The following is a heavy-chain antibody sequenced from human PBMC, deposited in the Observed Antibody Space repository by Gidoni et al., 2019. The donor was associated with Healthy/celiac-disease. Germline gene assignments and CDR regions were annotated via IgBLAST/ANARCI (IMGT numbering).Heavy chain of an antibody. D-gene: IGHD3-10*01. CDR1: GGSISSYY. CDR3: ARVREYGSGSYPPYYYGMDV. V-gene: IGHV4-59*01. CDR2: IYYSGST. J-gene: IGHJ6*02. Sequence: QVQLQESGPGLVKPSETLSLTCTVSGGSISSYYWSWIRQPPGKGLEWIGYIYYSGSTNYNPSLKSRVTISVDTSKNQFSLKLSSVTAVDTAVYYCARVREYGSGSYPPYYYGMDVWGQGTTVTVSS.